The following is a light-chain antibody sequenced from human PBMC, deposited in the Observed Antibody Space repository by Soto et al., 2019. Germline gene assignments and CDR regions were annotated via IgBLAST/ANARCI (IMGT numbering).Light chain of an antibody. Sequence: QSALTQPRSVSGSPGQSVTISCTGTSSDVGGYNYVSWYQQRPGKSPKFMIYDVSKRPSGVPDRFSGSKSGNMASLSISGLQADDEGDYYCFSYAGSYTLVFGGGTKLTVL. J-gene: IGLJ2*01. CDR3: FSYAGSYTLV. CDR1: SSDVGGYNY. V-gene: IGLV2-11*01. CDR2: DVS.